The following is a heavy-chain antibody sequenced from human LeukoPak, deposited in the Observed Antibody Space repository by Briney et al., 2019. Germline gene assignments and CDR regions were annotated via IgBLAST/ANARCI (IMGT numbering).Heavy chain of an antibody. J-gene: IGHJ4*02. CDR3: ARGPQGIAVPFDY. CDR1: DGSISSGLYQ. V-gene: IGHV4-61*10. CDR2: IFFSGTA. D-gene: IGHD6-19*01. Sequence: SETLSLTCSVSDGSISSGLYQWSWIRQPAGKGLEWIGRIFFSGTANYNPSLKSRVTISVDTSKNQFSLKLSSVTAADTAVYYCARGPQGIAVPFDYWGQGTLVTVSS.